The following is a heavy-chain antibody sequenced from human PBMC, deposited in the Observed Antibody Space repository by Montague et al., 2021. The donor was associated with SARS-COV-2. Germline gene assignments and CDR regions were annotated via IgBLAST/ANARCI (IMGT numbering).Heavy chain of an antibody. J-gene: IGHJ4*02. CDR3: VRYSGWFYFDL. V-gene: IGHV6-1*01. Sequence: KWKSDYASSVRSRLTVNPDASKNEFSLELNYVIPEDTAVYYCVRYSGWFYFDLWGQGTLVTVSS. CDR2: KWKS. D-gene: IGHD6-19*01.